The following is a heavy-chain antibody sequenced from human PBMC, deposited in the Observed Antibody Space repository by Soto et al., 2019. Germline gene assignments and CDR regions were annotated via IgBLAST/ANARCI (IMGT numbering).Heavy chain of an antibody. CDR2: ISSSSSYI. CDR1: GFTFSSYS. D-gene: IGHD6-6*01. V-gene: IGHV3-21*01. CDR3: ARAKQLVRCYYYYYGMDV. J-gene: IGHJ6*02. Sequence: EVQLVESGGGLVKPGGSLRLSCAASGFTFSSYSMNWVRQAPGKGLEWVSSISSSSSYIYYADSVKGRFTISRDNAKNSLYLQMNSLRAEDTAVYYCARAKQLVRCYYYYYGMDVWGQGTTVTVSS.